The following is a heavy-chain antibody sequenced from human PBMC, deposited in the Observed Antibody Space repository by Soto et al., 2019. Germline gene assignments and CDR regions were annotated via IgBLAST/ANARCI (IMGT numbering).Heavy chain of an antibody. D-gene: IGHD3-10*01. CDR1: GGTFSSYA. CDR3: AREGEVGSMVRGVIPS. J-gene: IGHJ5*02. Sequence: QVQLVQSGAEVKKPGSSVKVSCKASGGTFSSYAISWVRQAPGQGLEWMGGIIPIFGTANYAQKSQGRVTITADDSTSTVYMELSSLRSEDTAVYYCAREGEVGSMVRGVIPSWGQGTLVTVSS. CDR2: IIPIFGTA. V-gene: IGHV1-69*01.